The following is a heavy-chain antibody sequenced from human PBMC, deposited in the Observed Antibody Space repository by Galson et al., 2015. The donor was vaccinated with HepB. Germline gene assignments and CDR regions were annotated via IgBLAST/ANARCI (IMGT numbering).Heavy chain of an antibody. CDR2: ISYDGSNK. CDR3: AKDQTSGAWFLKPSY. J-gene: IGHJ4*02. CDR1: GFTFSSYG. V-gene: IGHV3-30*18. Sequence: SLRLSCAASGFTFSSYGMHWVRQAPGKGLEWVTVISYDGSNKYYADSVKGRFTISRDNSKTTLYLQMNSLRAEDTAVYYCAKDQTSGAWFLKPSYWGQGTLVTVSS. D-gene: IGHD6-19*01.